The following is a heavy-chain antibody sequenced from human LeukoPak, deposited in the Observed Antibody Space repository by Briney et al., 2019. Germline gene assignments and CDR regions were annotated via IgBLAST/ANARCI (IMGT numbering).Heavy chain of an antibody. CDR2: IYSGGST. Sequence: GGSLRLSCAASGFTFDVYGMSWVRQAPGKGLEWVSVIYSGGSTYYADSVKGRFTISRDNSKNTLYLQMNSLRAEDTAVYYCARAYGMDVWGQGTTVTVSS. CDR1: GFTFDVYG. V-gene: IGHV3-66*01. CDR3: ARAYGMDV. J-gene: IGHJ6*02.